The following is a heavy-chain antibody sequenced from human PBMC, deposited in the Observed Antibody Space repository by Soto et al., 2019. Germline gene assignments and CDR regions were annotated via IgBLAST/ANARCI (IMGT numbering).Heavy chain of an antibody. CDR1: GGSFRDYY. D-gene: IGHD2-15*01. J-gene: IGHJ4*02. Sequence: SETLSLTCAVYGGSFRDYYWSWVRQPPGKGLEWIGQINHSGSTNYNPSLKSRVTISVDTSKNQFSLKLSSVTAADTAVYYCATLPPRIVVVVLPIPSWGQGTLVTVSS. V-gene: IGHV4-34*01. CDR3: ATLPPRIVVVVLPIPS. CDR2: INHSGST.